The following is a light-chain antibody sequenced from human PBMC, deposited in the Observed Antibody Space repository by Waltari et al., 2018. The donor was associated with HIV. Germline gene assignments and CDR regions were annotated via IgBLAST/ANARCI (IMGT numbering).Light chain of an antibody. V-gene: IGLV2-14*03. Sequence: QSALTQPASVSGSPGQSITVSCSGTASDLRADNYVSWFPQHPDKAPQLLIFDVNKRPSGVSNRFSGSKSGSTASLTISGLQPDDEADYFCCSYTTSGTWVFGGGTRVTVL. CDR3: CSYTTSGTWV. CDR2: DVN. J-gene: IGLJ3*02. CDR1: ASDLRADNY.